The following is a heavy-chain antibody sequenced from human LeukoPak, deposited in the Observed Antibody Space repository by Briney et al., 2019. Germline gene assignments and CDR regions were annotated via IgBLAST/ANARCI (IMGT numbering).Heavy chain of an antibody. CDR3: TTGWELLQFDY. CDR2: IKSKTDGGTT. J-gene: IGHJ4*02. D-gene: IGHD1-26*01. Sequence: GRSLRLSCAASGFTFSSYAMHWVRQAPGKGLEWVGRIKSKTDGGTTDYAAPVKGRFTISRDDSKNTLYLQMNSLKTEDTAVYYCTTGWELLQFDYWGQGTLVTVSS. CDR1: GFTFSSYA. V-gene: IGHV3-15*01.